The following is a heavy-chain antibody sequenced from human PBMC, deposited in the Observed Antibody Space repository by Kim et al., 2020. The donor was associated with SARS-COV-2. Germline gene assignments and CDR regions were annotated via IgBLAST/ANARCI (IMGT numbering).Heavy chain of an antibody. J-gene: IGHJ5*02. D-gene: IGHD3-10*01. V-gene: IGHV1-8*01. Sequence: ASVKVSCKASGYTFTSYDINWVRQATGQGLEWMGWMNPNSGNTGYAQKFQGRVTMTRNTSISTAYMELSSLRSEDTAVYYCARGGRGVYGRQTNNWFDPWGQGTLVTVSS. CDR2: MNPNSGNT. CDR3: ARGGRGVYGRQTNNWFDP. CDR1: GYTFTSYD.